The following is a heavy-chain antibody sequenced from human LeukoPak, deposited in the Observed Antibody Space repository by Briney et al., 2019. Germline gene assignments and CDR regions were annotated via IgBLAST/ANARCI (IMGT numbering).Heavy chain of an antibody. CDR2: ISASDDST. D-gene: IGHD6-19*01. CDR3: AKLTSGWFEDC. V-gene: IGHV3-23*01. J-gene: IGHJ4*02. Sequence: PGGSLRLSCAASGFTFSSYAMTWVRQAPGKGLEWVSAISASDDSTFYVDSVRGRFTISRDFSKNTLYLQMNSLRAEDTAVYYCAKLTSGWFEDCWGQGTLVTVS. CDR1: GFTFSSYA.